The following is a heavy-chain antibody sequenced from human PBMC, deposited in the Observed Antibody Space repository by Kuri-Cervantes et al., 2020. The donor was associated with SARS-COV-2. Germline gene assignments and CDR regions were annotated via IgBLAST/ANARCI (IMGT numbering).Heavy chain of an antibody. V-gene: IGHV1-69*13. CDR1: GGTFSSYA. CDR3: ARASTYCSSTSCYDYYYMDV. CDR2: IIPIFGTA. D-gene: IGHD2-2*01. J-gene: IGHJ6*03. Sequence: SAKVSCKASGGTFSSYAISWVRQAPGQGLEWMGRIIPIFGTANYAQKFQGRVTITADESTSTAYMEQSSLRSEDTAVYYCARASTYCSSTSCYDYYYMDVWGKGTTVTVSS.